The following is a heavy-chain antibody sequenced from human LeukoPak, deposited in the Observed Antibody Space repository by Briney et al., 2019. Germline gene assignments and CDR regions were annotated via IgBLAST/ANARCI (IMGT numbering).Heavy chain of an antibody. CDR2: DSYSGTP. J-gene: IGHJ6*01. CDR3: ARQKWDRLTYYYYGMDV. V-gene: IGHV4-59*08. D-gene: IGHD1-26*01. CDR1: GYSINNYY. Sequence: SETLSLTCTVSGYSINNYYWSWIRQPPGKGLECSGYDSYSGTPDYNPSLKGRVTISLDTSRNQFSLQLSSVTAADTGQFYCARQKWDRLTYYYYGMDVWGQGTTVTVSS.